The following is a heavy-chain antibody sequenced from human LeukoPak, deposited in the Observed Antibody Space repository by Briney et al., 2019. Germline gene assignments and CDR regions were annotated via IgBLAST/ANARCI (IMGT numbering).Heavy chain of an antibody. CDR1: GYTFTSYF. V-gene: IGHV1-46*01. D-gene: IGHD6-19*01. J-gene: IGHJ6*02. CDR3: ARGDGSGWYIVSDYYYYGMDV. Sequence: GASVKVSCKASGYTFTSYFMHWVRQAPGQGLEWMGIINPSGGSASYAQKFQGRVTMTRDTSTSTVYMELSSLRSEDTAVYYCARGDGSGWYIVSDYYYYGMDVRGQGTTVTVSS. CDR2: INPSGGSA.